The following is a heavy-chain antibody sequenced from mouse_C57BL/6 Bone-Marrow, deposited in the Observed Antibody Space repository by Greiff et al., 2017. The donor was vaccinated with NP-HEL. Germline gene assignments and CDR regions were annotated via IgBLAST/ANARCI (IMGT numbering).Heavy chain of an antibody. D-gene: IGHD1-1*01. CDR2: IDPENGDT. CDR1: GFNIKDDY. V-gene: IGHV14-4*01. Sequence: VQLQQSGAELVRPGASVKLSCTASGFNIKDDYMHWVKQRPEQGLEWIGWIDPENGDTEYASKFQGKATITADTSSNTAYLQLSSLTSEDTAVYYCTTDYYGSSYGYAMDYWGQGTSVTVSS. CDR3: TTDYYGSSYGYAMDY. J-gene: IGHJ4*01.